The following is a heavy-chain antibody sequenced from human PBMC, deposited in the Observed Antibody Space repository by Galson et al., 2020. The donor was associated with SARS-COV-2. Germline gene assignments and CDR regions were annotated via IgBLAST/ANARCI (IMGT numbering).Heavy chain of an antibody. D-gene: IGHD6-19*01. CDR1: GFNFSSFT. V-gene: IGHV3-48*04. Sequence: QAGGSLRLSCAASGFNFSSFTINWVRQAPGKGLEWVSYISSSRRATYYADSVKGRFTISSDNAKNSVFLQINSLRADDTAVYYCARDSNGWYGDGFDIWGQGTRVTVSS. J-gene: IGHJ3*02. CDR2: ISSSRRAT. CDR3: ARDSNGWYGDGFDI.